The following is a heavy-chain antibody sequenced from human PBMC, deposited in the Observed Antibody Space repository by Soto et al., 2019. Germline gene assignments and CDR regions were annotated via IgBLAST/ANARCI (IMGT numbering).Heavy chain of an antibody. Sequence: VQLVDSGGGVVQPGRSLRLSCAASGFTVSSNYMSWVRQAPGKGLEWVSVIYSGGSTYYADSVKGRFTISRDNSKNTLYLQMNSLRAEDTAVYYCARDRSRGAFDIWGQGTMVTVSS. CDR1: GFTVSSNY. CDR2: IYSGGST. CDR3: ARDRSRGAFDI. V-gene: IGHV3-66*01. J-gene: IGHJ3*02. D-gene: IGHD3-10*01.